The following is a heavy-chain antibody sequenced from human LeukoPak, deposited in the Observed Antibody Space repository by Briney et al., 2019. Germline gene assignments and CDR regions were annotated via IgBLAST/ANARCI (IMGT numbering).Heavy chain of an antibody. V-gene: IGHV3-21*01. D-gene: IGHD1-26*01. Sequence: PGGSLRLSCATSGFTFSGHSMSWVRQAPGKGLEWVSSITCTATHTYYADSVKGRFTISRDNAKNSLILQTSSLTVADTGIYYCARDGSPNYGYYAFFDNWGQGTLVTFSS. J-gene: IGHJ4*02. CDR1: GFTFSGHS. CDR3: ARDGSPNYGYYAFFDN. CDR2: ITCTATHT.